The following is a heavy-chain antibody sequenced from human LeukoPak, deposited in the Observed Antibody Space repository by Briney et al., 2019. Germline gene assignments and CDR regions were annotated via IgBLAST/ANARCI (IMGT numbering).Heavy chain of an antibody. CDR3: AKSNYFDSGGYYFFDY. D-gene: IGHD3-22*01. J-gene: IGHJ4*02. V-gene: IGHV3-23*01. Sequence: PGGSLRLSCAASGFTFSSYAMSWVRQAPGKGLEWVSAISGSGGSTNYADSVKGRFTISRDNSKNTLYLQMNSLRAEDTAVYYCAKSNYFDSGGYYFFDYWGQGTLVTVSS. CDR1: GFTFSSYA. CDR2: ISGSGGST.